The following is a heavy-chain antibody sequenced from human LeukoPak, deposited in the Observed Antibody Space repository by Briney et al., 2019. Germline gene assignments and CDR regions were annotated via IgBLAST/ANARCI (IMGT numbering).Heavy chain of an antibody. V-gene: IGHV4-4*07. J-gene: IGHJ4*02. CDR2: IYTSGST. D-gene: IGHD3-3*01. CDR1: GGSISSYY. Sequence: PSETLSLTCTVSGGSISSYYWSWIRQPAGKGLEWIGRIYTSGSTNYNPSLKSRVTISVDTSKNQFSLKLSSVTAADTAVYYCARGDYDFWSGYYPHWGQGTLVTVSS. CDR3: ARGDYDFWSGYYPH.